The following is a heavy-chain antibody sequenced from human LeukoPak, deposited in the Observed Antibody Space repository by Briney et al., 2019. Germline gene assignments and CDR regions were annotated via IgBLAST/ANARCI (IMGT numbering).Heavy chain of an antibody. Sequence: GGSLRLSCAASGFTFSSYATHWVRQAPGKGLEWVAFISYDGSNKYYADSVKGRFTISRDDSKNTLYLQMNSLRAEDTAVYYCARNSDIVVVPAAIARWGQGTLVTVSS. CDR3: ARNSDIVVVPAAIAR. J-gene: IGHJ4*02. D-gene: IGHD2-2*01. CDR2: ISYDGSNK. CDR1: GFTFSSYA. V-gene: IGHV3-30-3*01.